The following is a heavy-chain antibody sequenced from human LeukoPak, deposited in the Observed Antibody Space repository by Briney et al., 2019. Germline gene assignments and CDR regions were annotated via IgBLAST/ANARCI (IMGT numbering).Heavy chain of an antibody. CDR2: ISSSSSYI. Sequence: GGSLRLSCAASGXTFSSYNMNWVRQAPGKGLEWVSSISSSSSYIYYADSVKGRLTISRDSAKNSLFLQMNSLRAEDTAVYYCARDRWHDYWGQGTLVTVSS. CDR1: GXTFSSYN. V-gene: IGHV3-21*01. J-gene: IGHJ4*02. CDR3: ARDRWHDY. D-gene: IGHD2-15*01.